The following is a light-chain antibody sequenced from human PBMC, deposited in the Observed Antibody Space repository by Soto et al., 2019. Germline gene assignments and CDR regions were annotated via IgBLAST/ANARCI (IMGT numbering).Light chain of an antibody. J-gene: IGKJ1*01. CDR1: QSVSNNY. V-gene: IGKV3-20*01. Sequence: EIVLTQSPGTLSLSQGERATLSCRASQSVSNNYLAWYQRKPGQAPRLLIYGASNRATGIPDRFSGSGSGTDFTLTISRLEPEDFAVYYCQQYGSSGTLGQGTKVDIK. CDR3: QQYGSSGT. CDR2: GAS.